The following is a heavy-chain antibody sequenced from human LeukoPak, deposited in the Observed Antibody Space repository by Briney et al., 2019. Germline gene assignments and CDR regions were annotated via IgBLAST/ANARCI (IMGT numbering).Heavy chain of an antibody. Sequence: GGSLRLSCAASGFTFSSYSMNWVRQAPGKGLEWVSSISSSSSYIYYADSVKGRFTISRDNDKNSLYLQMNSLRAEDTAVYYCARDDEYSSSFRLSVYFQHWGRGTLVTVSS. V-gene: IGHV3-21*04. CDR1: GFTFSSYS. CDR2: ISSSSSYI. D-gene: IGHD6-13*01. J-gene: IGHJ1*01. CDR3: ARDDEYSSSFRLSVYFQH.